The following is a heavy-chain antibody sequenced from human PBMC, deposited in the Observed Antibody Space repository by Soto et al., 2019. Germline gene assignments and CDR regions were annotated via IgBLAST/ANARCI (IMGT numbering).Heavy chain of an antibody. J-gene: IGHJ6*02. V-gene: IGHV4-31*03. CDR2: IYYSGST. Sequence: TLSLTCTVSGGSISSGGYYWSWIRQHPGKGLEWIGYIYYSGSTYYNPSLKSRVTISVDTSKNQFSLKLSSVTAADTAVYYCARVRVREPYYYYVMDVWGQGTTVTVSS. CDR3: ARVRVREPYYYYVMDV. CDR1: GGSISSGGYY.